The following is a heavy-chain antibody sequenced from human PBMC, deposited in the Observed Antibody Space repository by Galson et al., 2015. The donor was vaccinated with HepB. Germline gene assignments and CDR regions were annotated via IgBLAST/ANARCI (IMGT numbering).Heavy chain of an antibody. CDR3: ASQQLVEGDAFDI. V-gene: IGHV7-4-1*02. Sequence: SVKVSCKASGYTFTSYAMNWVRQAPGQGLEWMGWINTNTGNPTYAQGFTGRFVFSLDTSVSTAYLQISSLKAEDTAVYYCASQQLVEGDAFDIWGQGTMVTVSS. CDR1: GYTFTSYA. D-gene: IGHD6-13*01. J-gene: IGHJ3*02. CDR2: INTNTGNP.